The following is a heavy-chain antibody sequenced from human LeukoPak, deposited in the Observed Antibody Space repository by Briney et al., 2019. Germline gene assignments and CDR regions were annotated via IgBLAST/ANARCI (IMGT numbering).Heavy chain of an antibody. CDR1: GGTFSSYA. CDR2: ITPILGIA. J-gene: IGHJ5*02. D-gene: IGHD2-21*02. Sequence: SVKVSCKASGGTFSSYAISWVRQAPGQGLEWMGRITPILGIANYAQKFQGRVTITADKSTSTAYMELSSLRSEDTAVYYCARAGAYCGGDCHAPYNWFDPWGQGTLVTVSS. V-gene: IGHV1-69*04. CDR3: ARAGAYCGGDCHAPYNWFDP.